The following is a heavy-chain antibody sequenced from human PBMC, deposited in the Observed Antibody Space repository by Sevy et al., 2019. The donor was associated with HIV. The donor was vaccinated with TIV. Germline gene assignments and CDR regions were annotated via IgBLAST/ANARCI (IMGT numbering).Heavy chain of an antibody. D-gene: IGHD1-1*01. CDR3: ARYYGTY. Sequence: GGSLRLSCAASGFTVSSNYMSWVRQAPGRGLEWVSVIYSDGNTYYADSVKGRFTVSRVNSKNTLYLQMNSLRAEDTAVYYCARYYGTYWGQGTLVTVSS. V-gene: IGHV3-53*01. J-gene: IGHJ4*02. CDR2: IYSDGNT. CDR1: GFTVSSNY.